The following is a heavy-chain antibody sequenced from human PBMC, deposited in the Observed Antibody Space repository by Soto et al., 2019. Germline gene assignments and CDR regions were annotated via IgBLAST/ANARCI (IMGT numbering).Heavy chain of an antibody. CDR2: IFWDEHK. CDR1: GFSLTTSGVG. Sequence: QITLKESVPTLVKPTQTLTLTCTFSGFSLTTSGVGVGWIRRPPGKALEGLALIFWDEHKRYSPSLKSSLTITKATSKNQVVLKMTNMDPVDTATYYCASSSGYRIFDCWGQGTLVTVSS. D-gene: IGHD3-22*01. CDR3: ASSSGYRIFDC. J-gene: IGHJ4*02. V-gene: IGHV2-5*02.